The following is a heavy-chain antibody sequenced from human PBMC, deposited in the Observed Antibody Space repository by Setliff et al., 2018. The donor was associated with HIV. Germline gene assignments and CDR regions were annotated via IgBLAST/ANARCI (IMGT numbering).Heavy chain of an antibody. CDR3: AKELAASGLGYFDS. Sequence: GGSLSLSCAASGFTSSNYAMSWVRQAPGEGLEWVSAILSTGERTFYADSVNGRFTISRDNSKNTVYLQMNSLRAEDTAECYCAKELAASGLGYFDSWGRGILVTVSS. CDR2: ILSTGERT. J-gene: IGHJ4*02. CDR1: GFTSSNYA. V-gene: IGHV3-23*01. D-gene: IGHD3-22*01.